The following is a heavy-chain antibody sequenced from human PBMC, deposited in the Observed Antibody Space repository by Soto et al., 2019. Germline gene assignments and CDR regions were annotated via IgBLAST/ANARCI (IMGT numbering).Heavy chain of an antibody. CDR3: ARDGQWLPRDGLRSSYYFDS. CDR1: GFNFSSYV. Sequence: QVQLVESGGGVVQPGRSLRLSCAASGFNFSSYVMHWVRQAPGKGLEWVAVIWYDGGNKYYADSVKGRFTISRDNSKNTLYLQMNRLRAEDTAVYYCARDGQWLPRDGLRSSYYFDSWGQGTLVTVSS. CDR2: IWYDGGNK. J-gene: IGHJ4*02. D-gene: IGHD6-19*01. V-gene: IGHV3-33*01.